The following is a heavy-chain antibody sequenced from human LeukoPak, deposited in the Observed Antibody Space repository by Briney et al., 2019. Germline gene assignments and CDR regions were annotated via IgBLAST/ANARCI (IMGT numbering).Heavy chain of an antibody. V-gene: IGHV4-39*01. J-gene: IGHJ4*02. CDR2: IYYSGST. CDR1: GGSISSSSYY. CDR3: ARLGAVAEDFDY. Sequence: SETLPLTCTVSGGSISSSSYYWGWIRQPPGKGLEWIGSIYYSGSTYYNPSLKSRVTISVDTSKNQFSLKLSSVTAADTAVYYCARLGAVAEDFDYWGQGTLVTVSS. D-gene: IGHD6-19*01.